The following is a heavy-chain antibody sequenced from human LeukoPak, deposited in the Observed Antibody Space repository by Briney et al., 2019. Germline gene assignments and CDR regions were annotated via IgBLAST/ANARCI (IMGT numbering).Heavy chain of an antibody. CDR2: ISGSGSDT. V-gene: IGHV3-11*06. D-gene: IGHD6-13*01. CDR3: ARVGSIAAAGTPDY. Sequence: GGSLRLSCEASGFTFSAYAMTWIRQAPGKGLEWLSYISGSGSDTNYADSVKGRFTTSRDNAKNSLYLQMNSLRAEDTAVYYCARVGSIAAAGTPDYWGQGTLVTVSS. J-gene: IGHJ4*02. CDR1: GFTFSAYA.